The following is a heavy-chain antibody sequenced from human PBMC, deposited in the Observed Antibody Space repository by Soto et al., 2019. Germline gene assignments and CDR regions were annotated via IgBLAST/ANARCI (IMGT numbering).Heavy chain of an antibody. CDR1: GGSISSSGYY. D-gene: IGHD1-26*01. CDR3: ADYSGTYNDAFDV. Sequence: QLQLQESGPGLVRPSETLSLTCTVSGGSISSSGYYWGWIRQPPGKGLEWIGSIYYTGSTYYNPSLKSLVTISLDKSKNQFSLRLNSVTAADTAVFDCADYSGTYNDAFDVWGQGTRVTVSS. CDR2: IYYTGST. J-gene: IGHJ3*01. V-gene: IGHV4-39*01.